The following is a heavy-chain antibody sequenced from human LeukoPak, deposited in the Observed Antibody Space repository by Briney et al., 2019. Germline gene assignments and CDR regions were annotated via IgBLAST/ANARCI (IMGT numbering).Heavy chain of an antibody. D-gene: IGHD6-13*01. CDR2: INHSGST. J-gene: IGHJ4*02. CDR3: ARISSSCDY. Sequence: SETLSLTCAVYGGSFNGYYWSWIRQPPGKGLEWIGEINHSGSTNYNPSLKSRVTISVDTSKNQFSLKLSSVTAADTAVYYCARISSSCDYWGQGTLVTVSS. V-gene: IGHV4-34*01. CDR1: GGSFNGYY.